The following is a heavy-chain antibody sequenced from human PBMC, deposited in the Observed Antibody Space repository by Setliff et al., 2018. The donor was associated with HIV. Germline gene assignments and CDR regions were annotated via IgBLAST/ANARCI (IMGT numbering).Heavy chain of an antibody. CDR3: ARRASKASLDY. Sequence: GESLKIPCKGSGYTFTSYWIGWVRQMPGKGLEWMGIIYPGDSDTRYSPSFQGQVTISADKSINTAYLQWSSLQASDTAMYYCARRASKASLDYWGKGTLVTVSS. CDR1: GYTFTSYW. CDR2: IYPGDSDT. V-gene: IGHV5-51*01. J-gene: IGHJ4*02.